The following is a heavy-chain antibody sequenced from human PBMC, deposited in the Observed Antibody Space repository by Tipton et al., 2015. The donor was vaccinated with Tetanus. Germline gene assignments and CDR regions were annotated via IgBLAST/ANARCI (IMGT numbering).Heavy chain of an antibody. V-gene: IGHV4-31*03. CDR1: GGSISSSSYY. CDR3: ARDGYSYGYGFDY. CDR2: IYYSGST. D-gene: IGHD5-18*01. J-gene: IGHJ4*02. Sequence: TLSLTCTVSGGSISSSSYYWSWIRQHPGKGLEWIGYIYYSGSTYYNPSLKSRVTISVDTSKNQFSLKLSSVTAADTAVYYCARDGYSYGYGFDYWGQGTLVTVSS.